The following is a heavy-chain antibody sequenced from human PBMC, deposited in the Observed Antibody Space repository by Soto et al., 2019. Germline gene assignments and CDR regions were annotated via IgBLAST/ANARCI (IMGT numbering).Heavy chain of an antibody. CDR2: MNPNSGNT. V-gene: IGHV1-8*01. J-gene: IGHJ6*03. D-gene: IGHD2-2*01. Sequence: ASVKVSCKASGYTFTSYDINWVRQATGQGLERMGWMNPNSGNTGYAQKFQGRVTMTRNTSISTAYMELSSLRSEDTAVYYCARAPGVPAAVYYYYYMDVWGKGTTVTGSS. CDR1: GYTFTSYD. CDR3: ARAPGVPAAVYYYYYMDV.